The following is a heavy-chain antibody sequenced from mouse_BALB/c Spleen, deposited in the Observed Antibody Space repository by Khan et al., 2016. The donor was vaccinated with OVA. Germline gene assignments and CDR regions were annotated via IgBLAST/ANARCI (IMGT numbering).Heavy chain of an antibody. Sequence: LVESGPELKKPGETVKISCRASGYTFTDYGVNWVKQAPGKGLKWMGWINPYTGEPTYADDFTGRFAFSLDTSASTAYLQINNLKTEATATYFCARSPAWFTYWGQGTLVTVSA. CDR3: ARSPAWFTY. V-gene: IGHV9-3-1*01. CDR1: GYTFTDYG. J-gene: IGHJ3*01. CDR2: INPYTGEP.